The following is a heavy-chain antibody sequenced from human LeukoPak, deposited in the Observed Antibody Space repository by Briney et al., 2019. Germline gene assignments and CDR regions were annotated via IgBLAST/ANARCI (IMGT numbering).Heavy chain of an antibody. J-gene: IGHJ5*02. D-gene: IGHD5-24*01. Sequence: PSETLSLTCAVYGGSFSGYYWNWIRQPPGKGLEWLGEINHNGGTNYNPSLKSRDTMSIDTSKNQFSLKLSSVTAADTAVYYCARRMRRWLQYAHNWFDPWGQGTLVTVSS. CDR2: INHNGGT. V-gene: IGHV4-34*01. CDR3: ARRMRRWLQYAHNWFDP. CDR1: GGSFSGYY.